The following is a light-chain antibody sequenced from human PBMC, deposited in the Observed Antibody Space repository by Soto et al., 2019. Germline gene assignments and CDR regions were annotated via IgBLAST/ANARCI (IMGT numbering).Light chain of an antibody. CDR2: EVS. V-gene: IGLV2-8*01. J-gene: IGLJ1*01. Sequence: QSALTQPPSASGSPGQSVTISCTGTSSDVGGYNYVSWYQQHPGKAPKLMIYEVSKRPSGVPDRFSGSKSGNKASLTVSGLQAEDEADYYCSSYAGSTPYVFGTGTKLTVL. CDR3: SSYAGSTPYV. CDR1: SSDVGGYNY.